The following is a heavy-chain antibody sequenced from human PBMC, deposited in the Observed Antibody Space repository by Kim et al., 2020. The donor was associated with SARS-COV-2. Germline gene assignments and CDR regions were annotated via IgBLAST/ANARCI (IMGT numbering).Heavy chain of an antibody. D-gene: IGHD2-21*02. Sequence: KYYSTSLKTRLTISKDTSKNQVVLTMTNMDPVDTATYYCARMSTVTAIHDWGQGTLVTVSS. V-gene: IGHV2-70*01. CDR3: ARMSTVTAIHD. J-gene: IGHJ4*02. CDR2: K.